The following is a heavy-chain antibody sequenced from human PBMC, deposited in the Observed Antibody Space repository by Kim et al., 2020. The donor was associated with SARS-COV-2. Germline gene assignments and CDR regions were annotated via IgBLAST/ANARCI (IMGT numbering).Heavy chain of an antibody. CDR1: GFVFSSYA. CDR2: IYSDDTNT. CDR3: AKDRTTGWYDGGFDY. V-gene: IGHV3-23*03. Sequence: GGSLRLSCAASGFVFSSYAMSWVRQAPGKGLEWVSVIYSDDTNTYYADSVKGRFTISRDNSKNTLYLQMDSLKADDTAVYYCAKDRTTGWYDGGFDYWGRGTLVTVYS. D-gene: IGHD6-19*01. J-gene: IGHJ4*02.